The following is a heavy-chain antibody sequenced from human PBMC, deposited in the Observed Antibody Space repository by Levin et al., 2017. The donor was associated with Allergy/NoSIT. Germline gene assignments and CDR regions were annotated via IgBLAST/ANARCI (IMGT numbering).Heavy chain of an antibody. J-gene: IGHJ4*02. CDR1: GGSISTSSYY. V-gene: IGHV4-39*01. CDR3: ARHRTQHYDFWSGYPDY. D-gene: IGHD3-3*01. CDR2: IYYSGST. Sequence: SETLSLTCTVSGGSISTSSYYWGWIRQPPGKGLEWIGSIYYSGSTYYNPSLKSRITISADTSKNQFSLKLTSVTAADTAVYYCARHRTQHYDFWSGYPDYWGQGTLVTVSS.